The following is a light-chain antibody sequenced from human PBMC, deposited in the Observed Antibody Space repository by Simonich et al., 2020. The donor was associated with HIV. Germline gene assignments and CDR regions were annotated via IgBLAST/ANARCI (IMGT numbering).Light chain of an antibody. Sequence: QSVLTQPPSVSGAPGQRVTISCTGSSSNIGAGYDLHWYQQLPGTAPKLLIYGNSNRPSGVPDLFSGAKSCTSASLAITGLQAEDEADYYCQSYDSSLSGSVFGGGTKLTVL. V-gene: IGLV1-40*01. CDR2: GNS. CDR1: SSNIGAGYD. CDR3: QSYDSSLSGSV. J-gene: IGLJ3*02.